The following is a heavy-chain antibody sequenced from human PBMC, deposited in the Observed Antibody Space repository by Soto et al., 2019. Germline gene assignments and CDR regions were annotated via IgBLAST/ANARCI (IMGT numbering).Heavy chain of an antibody. Sequence: GGSLRLSCSASGFTFSSYAMHWVRQAPGKGPEYVSAISSNGGSTYYADSVKGRFTISRDNSKNTLYLQMSSLRAEDTAVYYCVTGSSGWYNAFDIWGQGTMVTVSS. CDR1: GFTFSSYA. CDR2: ISSNGGST. D-gene: IGHD6-19*01. CDR3: VTGSSGWYNAFDI. V-gene: IGHV3-64D*06. J-gene: IGHJ3*02.